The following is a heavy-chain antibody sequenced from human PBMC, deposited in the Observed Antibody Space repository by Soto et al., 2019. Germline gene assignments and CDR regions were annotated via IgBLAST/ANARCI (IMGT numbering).Heavy chain of an antibody. J-gene: IGHJ3*02. Sequence: SETLSLTCTVSGGSIRSSSYYWGWIRQPPGKGLEWIGSIYYSGSTYYNPSLKSRVTISVDTSKNQFSLKLSSVTAADTAVYYCARTYGDYGKDDAFDIWGQGTMVT. CDR2: IYYSGST. V-gene: IGHV4-39*01. CDR1: GGSIRSSSYY. D-gene: IGHD4-17*01. CDR3: ARTYGDYGKDDAFDI.